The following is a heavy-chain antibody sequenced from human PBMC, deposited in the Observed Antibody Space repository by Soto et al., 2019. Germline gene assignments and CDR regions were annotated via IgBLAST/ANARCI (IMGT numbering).Heavy chain of an antibody. CDR3: ARYDFWSGYFS. Sequence: ASVKVSCKASGYTFTNYNINWVRQATGQGLEWMGWISAYNGNTNYAQKLQGRVTMTTDTSTSTAYMELRSLRSDDTAVYYCARYDFWSGYFSWGQGTLVTVSS. CDR2: ISAYNGNT. CDR1: GYTFTNYN. J-gene: IGHJ4*02. V-gene: IGHV1-18*01. D-gene: IGHD3-3*01.